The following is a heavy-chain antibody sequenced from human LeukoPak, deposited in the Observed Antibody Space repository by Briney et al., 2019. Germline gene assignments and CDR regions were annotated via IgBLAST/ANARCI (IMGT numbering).Heavy chain of an antibody. D-gene: IGHD2-8*01. CDR1: GFSFSSYG. J-gene: IGHJ6*04. CDR2: IWPDRSKK. Sequence: GGSLRLSCAASGFSFSSYGMHWVRQAPGKGLEWVAVIWPDRSKKFHLESVQGRFTLSRDNSRTTLYLQINSLRAEDTATYYCATWGGTCHNGVCYSSSYYLDVWGKGTTVIVSS. V-gene: IGHV3-33*01. CDR3: ATWGGTCHNGVCYSSSYYLDV.